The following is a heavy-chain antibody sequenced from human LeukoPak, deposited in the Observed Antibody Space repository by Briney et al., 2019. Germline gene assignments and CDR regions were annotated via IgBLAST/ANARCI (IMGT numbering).Heavy chain of an antibody. Sequence: PSETLSLTCAVYGGSFSGYYWSWIRQPPGKGLEWIGEINHSGSTNYNPSLKSRVTISVDTSKSQFSLKLSSVTAADTAVYYCARSRSYYYYYYMDVWGKGTTVTVSS. CDR2: INHSGST. V-gene: IGHV4-34*01. J-gene: IGHJ6*03. CDR1: GGSFSGYY. CDR3: ARSRSYYYYYYMDV.